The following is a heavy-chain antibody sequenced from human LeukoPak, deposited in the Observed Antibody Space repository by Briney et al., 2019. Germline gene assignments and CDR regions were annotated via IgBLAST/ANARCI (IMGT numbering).Heavy chain of an antibody. CDR1: GFTLSSYG. J-gene: IGHJ4*02. CDR3: AKDRRYYDSSGYPDY. V-gene: IGHV3-30*18. D-gene: IGHD3-22*01. CDR2: ISYDGSNK. Sequence: GRSLRLPCAASGFTLSSYGMHWVRQAPGKGLEWVAVISYDGSNKYYADSVKGRFTISRDNSKNTLYLQMNSLRAEDTAVYYCAKDRRYYDSSGYPDYWGQGTLVTVSS.